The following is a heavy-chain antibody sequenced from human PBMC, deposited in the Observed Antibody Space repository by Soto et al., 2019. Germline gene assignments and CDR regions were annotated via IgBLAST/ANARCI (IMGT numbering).Heavy chain of an antibody. V-gene: IGHV3-23*01. Sequence: GGSLRLSCAASGFTFSYYAMSWVRQAPGKGLEWVSTISDSDGSTYYADSVKGRFTISRDNSKNTLYLQMNSLRVEDTAVYYCATTTVTRVYYYYGMDVWGQGTTVTVSS. CDR3: ATTTVTRVYYYYGMDV. J-gene: IGHJ6*02. CDR1: GFTFSYYA. CDR2: ISDSDGST. D-gene: IGHD4-17*01.